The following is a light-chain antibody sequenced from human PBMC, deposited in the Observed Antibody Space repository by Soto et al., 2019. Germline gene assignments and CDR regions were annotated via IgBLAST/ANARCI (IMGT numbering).Light chain of an antibody. J-gene: IGKJ2*01. CDR1: QSVNNN. CDR2: RAS. V-gene: IGKV3-15*01. CDR3: QEYNGWPPYT. Sequence: EILMTQSPATLSVSPGERATLSCRASQSVNNNLAWYQQKPGQAPRLLIYRASTRATGIPARFSGSGSEPEFTLTISSLQSEDFAGYYCQEYNGWPPYTFGQGTKVDIK.